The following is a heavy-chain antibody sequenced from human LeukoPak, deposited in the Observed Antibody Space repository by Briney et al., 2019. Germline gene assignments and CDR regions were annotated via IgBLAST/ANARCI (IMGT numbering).Heavy chain of an antibody. D-gene: IGHD6-6*01. CDR3: ARGQAYSSSSLDY. V-gene: IGHV1-8*01. CDR2: MNPNSGNT. J-gene: IGHJ4*02. Sequence: ASVKVSCKASGYTLTSFGISWVRQAPGQGLEWMGWMNPNSGNTGYAQKFQGRVTMTRNTSISTAYMELSSLRSEDTAVYYCARGQAYSSSSLDYWGQGTLVTVSS. CDR1: GYTLTSFG.